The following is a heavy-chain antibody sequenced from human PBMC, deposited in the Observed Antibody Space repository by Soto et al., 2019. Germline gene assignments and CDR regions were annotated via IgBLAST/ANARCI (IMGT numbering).Heavy chain of an antibody. CDR2: INPSGGSP. Sequence: QVHLVQSGAEVKRPGASVKVSCKASGYTFTSYYIHWVRQAPGQGLEWMGIINPSGGSPTYAEKCQGRVTMSRDTSTSTMYMERSSLTSEDTAVYYCAREGVVVLATGFDSWGQGTLVIVSS. CDR3: AREGVVVLATGFDS. CDR1: GYTFTSYY. V-gene: IGHV1-46*03. D-gene: IGHD2-15*01. J-gene: IGHJ4*02.